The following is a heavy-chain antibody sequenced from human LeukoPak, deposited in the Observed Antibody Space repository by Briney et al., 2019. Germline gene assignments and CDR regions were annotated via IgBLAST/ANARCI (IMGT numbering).Heavy chain of an antibody. D-gene: IGHD6-6*01. Sequence: SGGSLRLSCAASGFTFISYWMSWVRQAPGKGLEWVANIKQDGSEKYYVDSVKGRFTISRDNAKNSLYLQMNSLRAEDTAVYYCARADSSIAARLSRSSIFNYYYYMDVWGKGTTVTLSS. V-gene: IGHV3-7*01. CDR1: GFTFISYW. CDR3: ARADSSIAARLSRSSIFNYYYYMDV. CDR2: IKQDGSEK. J-gene: IGHJ6*03.